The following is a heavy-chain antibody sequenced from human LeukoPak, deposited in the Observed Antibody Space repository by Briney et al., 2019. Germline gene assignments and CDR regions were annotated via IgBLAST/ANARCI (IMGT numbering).Heavy chain of an antibody. CDR3: ARRLRITIWKATSSNWFDP. V-gene: IGHV4-30-4*01. J-gene: IGHJ5*02. Sequence: SQTLSLTCTVSGGSISSGDYYWSWIRQPPGKGLEWIGEINHSGSTNYNPSLKSRVTISVDTSKNQFSLKLSSVTAADTAVYYCARRLRITIWKATSSNWFDPWGQGTLVTVSS. D-gene: IGHD3-9*01. CDR2: INHSGST. CDR1: GGSISSGDYY.